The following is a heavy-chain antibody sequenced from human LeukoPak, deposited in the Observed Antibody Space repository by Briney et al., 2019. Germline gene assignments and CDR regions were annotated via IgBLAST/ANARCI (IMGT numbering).Heavy chain of an antibody. CDR1: GGTFSSYA. D-gene: IGHD3-22*01. CDR3: ARTTYYYDSSGYYYLDY. Sequence: GASVKVSCKASGGTFSSYAISWVRQAPGQGLEWMGGIIPIFGTTKYAQKFQGRVTITADESTSTAYMELSSLRSEDTAVYYCARTTYYYDSSGYYYLDYWGQGTLVTVSS. J-gene: IGHJ4*02. V-gene: IGHV1-69*13. CDR2: IIPIFGTT.